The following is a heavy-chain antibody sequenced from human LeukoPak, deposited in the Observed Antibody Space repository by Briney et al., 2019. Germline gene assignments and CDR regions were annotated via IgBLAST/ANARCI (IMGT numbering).Heavy chain of an antibody. V-gene: IGHV4-59*01. CDR1: GGSISSSY. CDR2: ISNSGST. D-gene: IGHD2-8*01. Sequence: SETLSLTCTVSGGSISSSYWSWIRQPPGKGLEWIGYISNSGSTKYNPSLKSRVTISVDTSKNQFSLKLNSVTVADTAVYYCASDTNGGWYYFDLWGQGTLVTVSS. CDR3: ASDTNGGWYYFDL. J-gene: IGHJ4*02.